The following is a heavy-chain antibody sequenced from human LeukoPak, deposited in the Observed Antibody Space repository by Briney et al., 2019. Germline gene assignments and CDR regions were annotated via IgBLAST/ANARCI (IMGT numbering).Heavy chain of an antibody. J-gene: IGHJ4*02. V-gene: IGHV1-18*01. D-gene: IGHD1-26*01. CDR3: ARHDSGSYYVKYFDY. Sequence: PGGSLRLSCAASGFTFTSYGISWVRQAPGQGLEWMGWISAYNGNTNYAQKLQGRVTMTTDTSTSTAYMELRSLRSDDTAVYYCARHDSGSYYVKYFDYWGQGTLVTVSS. CDR1: GFTFTSYG. CDR2: ISAYNGNT.